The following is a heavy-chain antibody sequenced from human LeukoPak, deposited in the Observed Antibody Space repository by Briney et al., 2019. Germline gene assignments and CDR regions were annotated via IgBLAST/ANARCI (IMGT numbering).Heavy chain of an antibody. J-gene: IGHJ4*02. CDR1: GFTFSSYA. D-gene: IGHD5-18*01. CDR3: ATLSGDSHGYDY. CDR2: ISHDGSNK. V-gene: IGHV3-30*03. Sequence: PGRSLRLSCAASGFTFSSYAMHWVRQAPGKGLEWVAVISHDGSNKQYADSVKGRFTISRDNSKNTLYLQINSLRAEDTAVYYCATLSGDSHGYDYWGLGTLVTVSS.